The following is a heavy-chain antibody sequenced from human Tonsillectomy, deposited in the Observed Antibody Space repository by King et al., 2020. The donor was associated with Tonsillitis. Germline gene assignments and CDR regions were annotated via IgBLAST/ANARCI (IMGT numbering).Heavy chain of an antibody. CDR2: IDWDDDK. CDR1: GFSLSTSGMC. V-gene: IGHV2-70*11. Sequence: VTLKESGPALVKPTQTLTLTCTFSGFSLSTSGMCVSWIRQPPGKALEWLARIDWDDDKYYSTSLKTRLTISKDTSKNQVVLTMTNMDPVDTATYHCAVSPSCSGSYLSFDYWGQGTLVTVSS. J-gene: IGHJ4*02. D-gene: IGHD3-10*02. CDR3: AVSPSCSGSYLSFDY.